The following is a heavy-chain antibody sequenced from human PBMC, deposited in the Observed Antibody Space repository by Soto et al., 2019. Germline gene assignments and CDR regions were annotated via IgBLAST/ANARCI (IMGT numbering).Heavy chain of an antibody. CDR2: IYYNGNN. D-gene: IGHD2-21*02. Sequence: QVQLQESGPGLVKPSQTLSLTCIVSGASLSSGDYYWRWIRQPPGKGLEWIAFIYYNGNNFYNPSLKRRVTIAIDTSNNQFSLKVRSVTAADTAVYYCARERRGGDSDGGVDYWGQGTLVTVSS. CDR1: GASLSSGDYY. CDR3: ARERRGGDSDGGVDY. J-gene: IGHJ4*02. V-gene: IGHV4-30-4*01.